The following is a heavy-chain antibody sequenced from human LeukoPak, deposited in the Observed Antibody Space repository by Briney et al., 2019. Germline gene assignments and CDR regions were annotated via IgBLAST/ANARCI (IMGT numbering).Heavy chain of an antibody. J-gene: IGHJ4*02. D-gene: IGHD3-10*01. CDR2: ISGSGGST. CDR3: AKDLRGYYGSGSPSGLDY. V-gene: IGHV3-23*01. CDR1: GYTFSSYA. Sequence: GGSLRLSCAASGYTFSSYAMSWVRQAPGKGLEWVSAISGSGGSTYYADSVKGRFTISRDNSKNTLYLQMNSLRAEDTAVYYCAKDLRGYYGSGSPSGLDYWGQGTLVTVSS.